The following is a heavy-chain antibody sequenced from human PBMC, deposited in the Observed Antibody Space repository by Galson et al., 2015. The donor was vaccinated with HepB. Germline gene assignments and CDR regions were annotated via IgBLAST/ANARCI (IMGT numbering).Heavy chain of an antibody. CDR1: GFTFGDYA. D-gene: IGHD3-10*01. CDR3: TRDTVRGGQCEPRHKPPCRGAQSPQ. CDR2: IRSKAYGGTT. V-gene: IGHV3-49*03. Sequence: SLRLSCAASGFTFGDYAMSWFRQAPGKGLEWVGFIRSKAYGGTTEYAASVKGRFTISRDDSKSIAYLQMNSLKTEDTAVYYCTRDTVRGGQCEPRHKPPCRGAQSPQGALGT. J-gene: IGHJ6*01.